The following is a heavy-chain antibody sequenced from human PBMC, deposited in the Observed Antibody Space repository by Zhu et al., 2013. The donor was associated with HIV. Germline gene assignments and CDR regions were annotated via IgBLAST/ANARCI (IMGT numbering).Heavy chain of an antibody. D-gene: IGHD6-6*01. J-gene: IGHJ5*02. V-gene: IGHV1-2*02. CDR2: INPQNGGT. CDR3: ARDVQDGPLDL. CDR1: GYSFLRFY. Sequence: QSGPDLKRPGASMKASCTASGYSFLRFYVHWVRQVPGKRLEWMGWINPQNGGTLYGQNFRGRVALSRDMSTSTVSLQLFNLTSDDTALYYCARDVQDGPLDLWGQGSLVTVSS.